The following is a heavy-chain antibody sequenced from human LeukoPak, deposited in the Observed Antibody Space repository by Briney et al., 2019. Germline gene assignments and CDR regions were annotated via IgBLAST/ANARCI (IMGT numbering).Heavy chain of an antibody. CDR2: IYYSGST. D-gene: IGHD6-13*01. CDR3: ARLTSSWYQDWYFDL. V-gene: IGHV4-59*01. CDR1: GNSFGDYY. J-gene: IGHJ2*01. Sequence: SETLSLTCTVSGNSFGDYYWSWIRQPAGKGLEWIGYIYYSGSTNYNPSLKSRVTISVDTSKNQFSLKLSSVTAADTAVYYCARLTSSWYQDWYFDLWGHGTLVTVSS.